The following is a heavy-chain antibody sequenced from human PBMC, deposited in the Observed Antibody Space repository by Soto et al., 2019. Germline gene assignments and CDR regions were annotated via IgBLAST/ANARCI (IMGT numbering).Heavy chain of an antibody. CDR2: ISYTGSTI. J-gene: IGHJ4*02. CDR3: ARGLRNYYDRSGLHY. V-gene: IGHV3-48*03. CDR1: ESTFSNYE. D-gene: IGHD3-22*01. Sequence: SLRLSCLGSESTFSNYEMNWCRQAPGKGLEWVSYISYTGSTIYYADSVRGRFTISRDNSKNSLYLQMNSLRAEDTAVYYCARGLRNYYDRSGLHYWGQGTLVTVSS.